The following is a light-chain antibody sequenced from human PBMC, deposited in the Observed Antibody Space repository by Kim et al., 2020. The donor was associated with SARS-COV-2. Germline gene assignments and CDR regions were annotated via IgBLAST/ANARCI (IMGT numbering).Light chain of an antibody. V-gene: IGLV2-8*01. J-gene: IGLJ3*02. CDR3: SSYTDSNTLM. CDR1: YSDIGRYDY. Sequence: GQSVTLSCTGTYSDIGRYDYVSWYQNHPGRAPKLFIYEVSRRPSGVPDRFSGSKSGNTASLTVSGLRAEDEADYYCSSYTDSNTLMFGGGTQLTVL. CDR2: EVS.